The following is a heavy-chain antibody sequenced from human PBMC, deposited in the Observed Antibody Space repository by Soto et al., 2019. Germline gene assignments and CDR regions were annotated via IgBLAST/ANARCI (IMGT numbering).Heavy chain of an antibody. J-gene: IGHJ6*04. D-gene: IGHD2-21*02. CDR1: GGSISSYY. V-gene: IGHV4-59*01. CDR3: ARDLCGNCGSDCNSMHF. CDR2: IYYSGST. Sequence: SETLSLTCTVSGGSISSYYWSWIRQPPGKGLEWIGYIYYSGSTNYNPSLKSRVTISVDTSKNQFSLKLSSGTAADTAVYYCARDLCGNCGSDCNSMHFWCKGTTVSGS.